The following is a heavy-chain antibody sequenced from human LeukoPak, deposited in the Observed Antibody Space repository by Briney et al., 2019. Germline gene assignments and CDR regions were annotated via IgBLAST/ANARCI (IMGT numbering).Heavy chain of an antibody. Sequence: GGSLRLSCAASGFTFSSYAMSWVRQAPGKGLEWLAIIKQDGSEKHYKSSVEGRFTISRDNAKNSLHLQMNSLRAEDTAVYYCAGGSGYLITSWGQGTLVTVSS. CDR3: AGGSGYLITS. D-gene: IGHD3-9*01. J-gene: IGHJ5*02. CDR2: IKQDGSEK. CDR1: GFTFSSYA. V-gene: IGHV3-7*01.